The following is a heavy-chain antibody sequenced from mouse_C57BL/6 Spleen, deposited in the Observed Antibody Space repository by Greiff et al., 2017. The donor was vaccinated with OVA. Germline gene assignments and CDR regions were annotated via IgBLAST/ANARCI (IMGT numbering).Heavy chain of an antibody. D-gene: IGHD2-1*01. Sequence: VQLQQSGPELVKPGASVKIPCKASGYTFTDYNMDWVKQSHGKSLEWIGAINPNNGGTIYNQKFKGKATLTVDKSSSTAYMELRSLTSEDTAVXYCAIYGNYYAMDYWGQGTSVTVSS. CDR1: GYTFTDYN. V-gene: IGHV1-18*01. CDR3: AIYGNYYAMDY. CDR2: INPNNGGT. J-gene: IGHJ4*01.